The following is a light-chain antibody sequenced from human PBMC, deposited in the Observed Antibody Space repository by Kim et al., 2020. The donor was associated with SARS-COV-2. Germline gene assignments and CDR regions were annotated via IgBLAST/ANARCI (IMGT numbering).Light chain of an antibody. J-gene: IGKJ2*01. V-gene: IGKV3-15*01. CDR2: GAS. Sequence: VSPGERATLSCRASQSISNNLAWYQQRPGQAPRLLIYGASTRATGIPASFSGSGSGTEFTLTISSLQSEDSAVYYCQQYNNWPPYTFGQGTKLEI. CDR3: QQYNNWPPYT. CDR1: QSISNN.